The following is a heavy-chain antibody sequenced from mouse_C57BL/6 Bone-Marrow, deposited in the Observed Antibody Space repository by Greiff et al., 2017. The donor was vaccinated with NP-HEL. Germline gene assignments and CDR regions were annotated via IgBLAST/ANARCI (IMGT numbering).Heavy chain of an antibody. CDR1: GYTFTSYW. Sequence: VQLQQSGAELAKPGASVKLSCKASGYTFTSYWMHWVKQRPGQGLEWIGYINPSSGYTKYNQKFKDKATLTADKSSSTAYMQLSSLTYEDSAFYSCARWDYYGSSPRYFWGQGTSVTVSS. J-gene: IGHJ4*01. D-gene: IGHD1-1*01. V-gene: IGHV1-7*01. CDR3: ARWDYYGSSPRYF. CDR2: INPSSGYT.